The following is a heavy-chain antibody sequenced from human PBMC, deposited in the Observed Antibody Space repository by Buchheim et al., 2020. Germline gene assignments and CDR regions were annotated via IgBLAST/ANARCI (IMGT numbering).Heavy chain of an antibody. CDR1: GFTFSSYG. D-gene: IGHD3-22*01. V-gene: IGHV3-33*01. Sequence: QVQLVESGGGVVQPGRSLRLSCAASGFTFSSYGMHWVRQALGKGLEWVAVIWYDGSNKYYADSVKGRFTISRDNSKNTLYLQMNSLRAEDTAVYYCAGDPTTYYYDSSGYYYDYWGQGTL. CDR2: IWYDGSNK. CDR3: AGDPTTYYYDSSGYYYDY. J-gene: IGHJ4*02.